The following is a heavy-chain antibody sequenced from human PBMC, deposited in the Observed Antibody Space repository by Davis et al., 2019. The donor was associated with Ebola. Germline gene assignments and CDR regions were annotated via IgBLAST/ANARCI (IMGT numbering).Heavy chain of an antibody. J-gene: IGHJ6*02. D-gene: IGHD2-21*01. Sequence: PGGSLRLSCAASGLTFSNYEMHWVRQAPGKGLEWVALISYDASKKYYADSVKGRFTISRDNSKNTLSLQMNSLRAEDTALYYCASFQSDGDSNKYYYYGMDVWGQGTAVTVSS. CDR3: ASFQSDGDSNKYYYYGMDV. CDR2: ISYDASKK. CDR1: GLTFSNYE. V-gene: IGHV3-30-3*01.